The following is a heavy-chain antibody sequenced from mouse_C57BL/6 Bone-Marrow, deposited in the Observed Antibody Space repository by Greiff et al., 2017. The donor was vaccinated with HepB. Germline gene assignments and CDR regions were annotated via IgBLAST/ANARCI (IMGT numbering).Heavy chain of an antibody. Sequence: QVQLQQSGAELVRPGTSVKVSCKASGYAFTNYLIEWVKQRPGQGLEWIGVINPGSGGTNYNEKFKGKATLTADKSSSTAYMQLSSLTSEDSAVYFCARAVEARNFDYWGQGTTLTVSS. CDR2: INPGSGGT. J-gene: IGHJ2*01. CDR1: GYAFTNYL. V-gene: IGHV1-54*01. CDR3: ARAVEARNFDY. D-gene: IGHD1-1*01.